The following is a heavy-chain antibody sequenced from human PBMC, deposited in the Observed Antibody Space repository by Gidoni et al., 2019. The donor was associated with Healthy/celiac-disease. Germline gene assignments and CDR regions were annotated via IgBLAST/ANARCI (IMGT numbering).Heavy chain of an antibody. V-gene: IGHV5-10-1*03. CDR3: ARHQYYDFWSGYSYFDY. CDR2: IYPSDSYP. D-gene: IGHD3-3*01. CDR1: GYSFTSYW. Sequence: EVQLVQSVAEVKKPGESLRISCKGSGYSFTSYWISWVRQMPGKGLEWMGRIYPSDSYPNYSPAFQGHVTISADKSISTAYLQWSSLKASDTAMYYCARHQYYDFWSGYSYFDYWGQGTLVTVSS. J-gene: IGHJ4*02.